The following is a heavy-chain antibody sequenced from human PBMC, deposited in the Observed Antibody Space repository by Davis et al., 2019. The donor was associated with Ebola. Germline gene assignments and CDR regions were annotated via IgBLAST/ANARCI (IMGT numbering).Heavy chain of an antibody. CDR1: GFIVSDKY. V-gene: IGHV3-53*01. CDR2: IYRDERT. CDR3: AREVGYCSGGSCYSGWVMDV. D-gene: IGHD2-15*01. Sequence: GESLKISCAASGFIVSDKYMSWVRQAPGKGLEWVSVIYRDERTYYADSVKGRFTVSRDNSENMLYLQMSTLRAEDTAVYYCAREVGYCSGGSCYSGWVMDVWGKGTTVTVSS. J-gene: IGHJ6*04.